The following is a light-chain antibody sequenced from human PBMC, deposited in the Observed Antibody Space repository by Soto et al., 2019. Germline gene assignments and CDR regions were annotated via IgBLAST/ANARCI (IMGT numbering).Light chain of an antibody. J-gene: IGKJ1*01. CDR2: WAT. V-gene: IGKV4-1*01. CDR1: HTILYSANNNDY. Sequence: DIILTQSPDSLAVSLGERATINCKSSHTILYSANNNDYLAWYQQKPGQPPKLLIYWATTRQRGVPDRLRVSGSGTDFSLTINGLEAEDVAVYYCQQYYSYPRTFGHGTRVEIK. CDR3: QQYYSYPRT.